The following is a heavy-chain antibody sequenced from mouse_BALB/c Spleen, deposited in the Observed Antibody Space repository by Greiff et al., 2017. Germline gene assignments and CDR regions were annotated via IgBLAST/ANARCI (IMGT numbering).Heavy chain of an antibody. Sequence: EVKLQESGPGLVKPSQSLSLTCSVTGYSITSGYYWNWIRQFPGNKLEWMGYISYDGSNNYNPSLKNRISITRDTSKNQFFLKLNSVTTEDTATYYCAPNWDAMDYWGQGTSVTVSS. D-gene: IGHD4-1*01. CDR3: APNWDAMDY. J-gene: IGHJ4*01. CDR2: ISYDGSN. CDR1: GYSITSGYY. V-gene: IGHV3-6*02.